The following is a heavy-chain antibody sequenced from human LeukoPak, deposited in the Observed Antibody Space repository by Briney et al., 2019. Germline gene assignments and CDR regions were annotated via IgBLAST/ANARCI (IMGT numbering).Heavy chain of an antibody. V-gene: IGHV4-38-2*02. CDR1: GYSISSGYY. D-gene: IGHD1-26*01. Sequence: PSETLSLTCAVSGYSISSGYYWGWIRQPPGKGLEWIGSMYHSGSTYYNPSLKSRVTISVDTSKNQFSLKLSSVSAADTAVYYFARDRPGDQKYYPLDYWGQGTLVTVSS. CDR2: MYHSGST. J-gene: IGHJ4*02. CDR3: ARDRPGDQKYYPLDY.